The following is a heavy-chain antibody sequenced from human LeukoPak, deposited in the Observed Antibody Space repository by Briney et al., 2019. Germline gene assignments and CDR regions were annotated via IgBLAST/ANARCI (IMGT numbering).Heavy chain of an antibody. V-gene: IGHV4-39*07. CDR3: ARDRSWSGGWEWDWFDP. Sequence: SETLSLTCTVSGGSISSSSYYWGWIRQPPGKGLECIGSIYYSGSTYYNPSLKSRVTISVDTSKNEFSLKLSSVTAADTAVYYCARDRSWSGGWEWDWFDPWGQGTLVTVSS. J-gene: IGHJ5*02. D-gene: IGHD6-19*01. CDR1: GGSISSSSYY. CDR2: IYYSGST.